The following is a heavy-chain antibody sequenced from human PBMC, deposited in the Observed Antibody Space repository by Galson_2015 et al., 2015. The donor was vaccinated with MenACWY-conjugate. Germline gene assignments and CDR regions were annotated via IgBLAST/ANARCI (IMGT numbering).Heavy chain of an antibody. D-gene: IGHD6-13*01. J-gene: IGHJ4*02. CDR3: ATSIAAAGPFDY. CDR1: GFTFSSYG. CDR2: ISYDGSNK. Sequence: SLRLSCAASGFTFSSYGMHWVRQAPGKGLEWVAVISYDGSNKYYADSVKGRFTISRDNSKNTLYLQMNSLRAEDTAVYYCATSIAAAGPFDYWGQGTLVTVSS. V-gene: IGHV3-30*03.